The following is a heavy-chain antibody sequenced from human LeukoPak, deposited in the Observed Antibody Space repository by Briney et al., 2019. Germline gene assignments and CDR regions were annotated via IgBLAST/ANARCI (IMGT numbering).Heavy chain of an antibody. V-gene: IGHV4-59*02. CDR2: IYYTET. J-gene: IGHJ4*02. Sequence: SETLSLTWTVSGGSVSNYYWSWIRQSPGKGLEWIGYIYYTETSYNPSLKSRVTISADTSKNQFSLKLYSVTAADTAVYYCATRKLGNDYWGQGTLVTVSS. CDR3: ATRKLGNDY. CDR1: GGSVSNYY. D-gene: IGHD7-27*01.